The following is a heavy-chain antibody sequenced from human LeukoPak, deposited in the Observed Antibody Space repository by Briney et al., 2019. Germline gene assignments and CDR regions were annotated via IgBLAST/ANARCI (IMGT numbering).Heavy chain of an antibody. D-gene: IGHD3-16*01. J-gene: IGHJ4*02. Sequence: GGSQRLSCAASGFTFSSYGMHWVRQAPGKGLEWVAVIWYDGSNKYYADSVKGRFTISRDNSKNTLYLQMNSLRAEDTAVYYCAKDRIFGGKRERYFDYWGQGTLVTVSS. CDR1: GFTFSSYG. CDR3: AKDRIFGGKRERYFDY. CDR2: IWYDGSNK. V-gene: IGHV3-33*06.